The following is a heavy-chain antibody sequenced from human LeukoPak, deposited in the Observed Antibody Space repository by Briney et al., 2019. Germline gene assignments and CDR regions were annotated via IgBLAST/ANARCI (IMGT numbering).Heavy chain of an antibody. CDR2: IKQDGSEK. J-gene: IGHJ4*02. CDR1: GFTFSNYW. CDR3: ASHLRDY. Sequence: GSLRLSCAASGFTFSNYWMSWVRQAPGKGLEWVANIKQDGSEKYYVDSVKGRFTISRDNAKNSLYLQMNNLRDEDTAVYYCASHLRDYWGRGTLVTVSS. V-gene: IGHV3-7*01.